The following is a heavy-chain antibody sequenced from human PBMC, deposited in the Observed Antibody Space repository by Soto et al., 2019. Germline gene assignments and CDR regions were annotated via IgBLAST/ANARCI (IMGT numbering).Heavy chain of an antibody. CDR1: GFTFSSYA. CDR3: ARPQHSSSYLGNYYYAMDV. J-gene: IGHJ6*02. V-gene: IGHV3-30-3*01. D-gene: IGHD3-22*01. Sequence: GGSLRLSCAASGFTFSSYAMHWVRQAPGKGLEWVAVTSYDGTNKHYADSVKGRLTISRDNSKKTLYLLMNSLRAEDTAVYRCARPQHSSSYLGNYYYAMDVWGQGTTVTISS. CDR2: TSYDGTNK.